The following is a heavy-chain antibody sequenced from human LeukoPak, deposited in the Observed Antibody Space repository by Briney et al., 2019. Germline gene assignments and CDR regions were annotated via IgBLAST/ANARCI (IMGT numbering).Heavy chain of an antibody. CDR1: GFTFSSYA. CDR3: ARDRWYDSSGSFDY. Sequence: GGSLRLSCAASGFTFSSYAMHWVRQAPGKGLEWVAVVSYDGSNKYYADSVKGRFTISRDNSKNTLYLQMDSLRAEDTAVYYCARDRWYDSSGSFDYWGQGTLVTVSS. CDR2: VSYDGSNK. J-gene: IGHJ4*02. D-gene: IGHD3-22*01. V-gene: IGHV3-30*03.